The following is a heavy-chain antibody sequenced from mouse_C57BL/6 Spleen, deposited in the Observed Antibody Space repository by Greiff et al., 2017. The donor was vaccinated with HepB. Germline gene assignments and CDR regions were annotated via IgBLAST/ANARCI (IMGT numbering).Heavy chain of an antibody. CDR2: IDPSDSYT. CDR3: ARSEAQAVFAY. CDR1: GYTFTSYW. J-gene: IGHJ3*01. Sequence: LQQPGAELVRPGTSVKLSCKASGYTFTSYWMHWVKQRPGQGLEWIGVIDPSDSYTNYNQKFKGKATLTVDTSSSTAYMQLSSLTSEDSAVYYCARSEAQAVFAYWGQGTLVTVSA. V-gene: IGHV1-59*01. D-gene: IGHD3-2*02.